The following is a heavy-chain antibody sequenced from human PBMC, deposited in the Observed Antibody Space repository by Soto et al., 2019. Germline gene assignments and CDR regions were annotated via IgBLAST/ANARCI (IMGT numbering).Heavy chain of an antibody. CDR2: IYWDDDK. Sequence: QITLKESGPPLVKPTQTLTLTCTFSGFSLSTSGVGVGWIRQPPGKALEWLALIYWDDDKRYSPSPKSRLTITKDTSKNQVVLTMTNVDLVDTATYYCAHMEWELESPHFDYWGQGTLVTVPS. J-gene: IGHJ4*02. V-gene: IGHV2-5*02. D-gene: IGHD1-26*01. CDR3: AHMEWELESPHFDY. CDR1: GFSLSTSGVG.